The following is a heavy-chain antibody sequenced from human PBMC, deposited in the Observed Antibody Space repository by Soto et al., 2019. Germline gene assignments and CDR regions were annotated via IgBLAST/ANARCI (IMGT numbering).Heavy chain of an antibody. Sequence: PGGSLRLSCAASGFTFSGSAMHWVRQASGKGLEWVGRIRSKANSYATAYAASVKGRFTISRDDSKNTAYLQMNSLKTEDTAVYYCTTTYLWFGESLYYYYYGMDVWGQGTTVTVSS. J-gene: IGHJ6*02. CDR2: IRSKANSYAT. CDR3: TTTYLWFGESLYYYYYGMDV. V-gene: IGHV3-73*01. D-gene: IGHD3-10*01. CDR1: GFTFSGSA.